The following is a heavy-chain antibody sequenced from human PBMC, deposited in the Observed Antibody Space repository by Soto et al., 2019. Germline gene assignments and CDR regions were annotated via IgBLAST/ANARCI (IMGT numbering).Heavy chain of an antibody. D-gene: IGHD6-6*01. V-gene: IGHV4-31*03. CDR2: IYYSWST. CDR3: ARDRGSYSSSLVGMDV. CDR1: GGSISSGGYY. J-gene: IGHJ6*02. Sequence: PSETLSLTCTVSGGSISSGGYYWSWIRQHPGKGLEWIGYIYYSWSTYYNPSLKSRVTISVDTSKNQFSLKLSSVTAADTAVYYCARDRGSYSSSLVGMDVWGQGTTVTVSS.